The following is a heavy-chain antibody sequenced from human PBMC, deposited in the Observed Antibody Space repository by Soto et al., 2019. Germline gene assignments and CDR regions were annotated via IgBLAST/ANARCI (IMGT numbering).Heavy chain of an antibody. V-gene: IGHV3-7*03. J-gene: IGHJ4*02. CDR3: ARDLPGYCTTTDCYSYSDY. Sequence: EVQLVESGGGLVQPGGSLRLSCAVSGFTFTSYSMSWVRQAPGEGLEWVANIQLDGSEKYYVDSVKGRFTISRDNAKNSLYLQMNRLIAEDTAVYYCARDLPGYCTTTDCYSYSDYWGQGTLVTVSS. D-gene: IGHD2-2*02. CDR2: IQLDGSEK. CDR1: GFTFTSYS.